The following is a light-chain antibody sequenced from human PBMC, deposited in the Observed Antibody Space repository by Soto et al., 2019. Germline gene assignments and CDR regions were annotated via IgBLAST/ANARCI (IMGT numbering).Light chain of an antibody. Sequence: DLQMTQSPSTLSASIGDRVTITCRASQSINKWLAWYRQKPGKAPQILIYDASTLIRGVPSRFSGSGSGTEFTLTISSLQPEDFATYYCQQYDTFCTFGQGTML. CDR1: QSINKW. V-gene: IGKV1-5*01. CDR3: QQYDTFCT. J-gene: IGKJ2*02. CDR2: DAS.